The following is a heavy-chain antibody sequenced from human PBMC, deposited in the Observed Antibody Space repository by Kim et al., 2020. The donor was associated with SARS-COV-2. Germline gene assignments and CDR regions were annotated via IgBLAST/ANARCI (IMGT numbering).Heavy chain of an antibody. CDR2: IWYDGSNK. Sequence: GGSLRLSCAASGFTFSSYAMHWVRQAPGKGLEWVALIWYDGSNKYYADSVKGRFTISRDNSKNTLYLQMNSLRDEDTAVYYCAKVWGLGGGIIWVFDSWGQGTLVTVSS. V-gene: IGHV3-33*06. CDR1: GFTFSSYA. D-gene: IGHD3-10*01. CDR3: AKVWGLGGGIIWVFDS. J-gene: IGHJ4*02.